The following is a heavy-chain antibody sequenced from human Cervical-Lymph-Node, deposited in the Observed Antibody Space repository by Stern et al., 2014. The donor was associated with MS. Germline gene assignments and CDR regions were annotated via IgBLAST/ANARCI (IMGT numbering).Heavy chain of an antibody. CDR3: ARVVPPVPTKWAYYFDY. V-gene: IGHV3-53*01. D-gene: IGHD1-26*01. CDR1: GFTVSSNY. J-gene: IGHJ4*02. Sequence: EVQLVESGGGLIQPGGSLRLSCAASGFTVSSNYLSWVRQAPGKGLEWVSVIYSGGSTYYADSVKGRFTISRDNSKNTLYLQMNSLRAEDTAVYYCARVVPPVPTKWAYYFDYWGQGTLVTVSS. CDR2: IYSGGST.